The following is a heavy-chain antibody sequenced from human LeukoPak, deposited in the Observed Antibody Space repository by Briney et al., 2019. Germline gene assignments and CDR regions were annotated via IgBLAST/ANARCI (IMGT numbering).Heavy chain of an antibody. CDR1: GGTFSSYA. CDR3: AREFYSSGWQDAFDI. D-gene: IGHD6-19*01. V-gene: IGHV1-3*01. Sequence: ASVKVSCKASGGTFSSYAISWVRQAPGQGLEWMGWINAGNGNTKYSQKFQGRVTITRDTSASTAYMELSSLRSEDTAVYYCAREFYSSGWQDAFDIWGQGTMVTVSS. J-gene: IGHJ3*02. CDR2: INAGNGNT.